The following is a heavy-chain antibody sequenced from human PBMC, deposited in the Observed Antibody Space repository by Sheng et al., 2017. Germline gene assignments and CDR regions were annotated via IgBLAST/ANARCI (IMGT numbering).Heavy chain of an antibody. CDR3: ARHIVATIRWFDP. J-gene: IGHJ5*02. V-gene: IGHV4-39*01. Sequence: QLQLQESGPGLVKPSETLSLTCTVSGGSISSSSYYWGWIRQPPGKGLEWIGSIYYSGSHLLQPALKSRVTISVDTSKNQFSLKLSSVTAADTAVYYCARHIVATIRWFDPWGQGTLVTVSS. CDR1: GGSISSSSYY. CDR2: IYYSGSH. D-gene: IGHD5-12*01.